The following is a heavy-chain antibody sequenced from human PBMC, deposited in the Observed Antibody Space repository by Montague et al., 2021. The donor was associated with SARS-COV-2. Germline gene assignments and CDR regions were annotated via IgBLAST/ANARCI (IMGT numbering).Heavy chain of an antibody. Sequence: YRRLSCAASGFTFSSYAMHWVRQAPGKGLECVAVISYDGSNKYYADSVKGRFTISRDNSKNTLYLQMNSLRAEDAAVYYCARVLDYYGSGSYPLYYYYGMDVWGQGTTVTVSS. CDR3: ARVLDYYGSGSYPLYYYYGMDV. CDR2: ISYDGSNK. J-gene: IGHJ6*02. CDR1: GFTFSSYA. D-gene: IGHD3-10*01. V-gene: IGHV3-30*04.